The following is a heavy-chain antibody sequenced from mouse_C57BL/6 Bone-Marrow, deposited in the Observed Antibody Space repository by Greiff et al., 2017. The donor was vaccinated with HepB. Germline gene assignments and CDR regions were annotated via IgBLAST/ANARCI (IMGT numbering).Heavy chain of an antibody. J-gene: IGHJ1*03. CDR2: IYPGSGNT. CDR1: GYTFTDYY. Sequence: VQLQQSGAELVRPGASVKLSCKASGYTFTDYYINWVKQRPGQGLEWIARIYPGSGNTYYNEKFKGKATLTAEKSSSTAYMQLSSLTSEDSAVYFCASYYGSRGYFDVWGTGTTVTVSS. V-gene: IGHV1-76*01. CDR3: ASYYGSRGYFDV. D-gene: IGHD1-1*01.